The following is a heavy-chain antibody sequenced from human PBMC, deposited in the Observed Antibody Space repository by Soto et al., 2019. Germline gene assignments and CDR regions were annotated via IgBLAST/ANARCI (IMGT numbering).Heavy chain of an antibody. J-gene: IGHJ5*02. D-gene: IGHD3-10*01. CDR1: GFSLSTSGVG. CDR3: AHRHSHNYGSGSYFNWFDR. Sequence: QITLKEFGPTVVKPTQTLTLTCTFSGFSLSTSGVGVGWIRQPPGKALEWLAVIYWDDDKRYSPSLRSRLTITKDTANNQLVLTITNMGPVDTGTYYCAHRHSHNYGSGSYFNWFDRWGEGTLVTVAS. CDR2: IYWDDDK. V-gene: IGHV2-5*02.